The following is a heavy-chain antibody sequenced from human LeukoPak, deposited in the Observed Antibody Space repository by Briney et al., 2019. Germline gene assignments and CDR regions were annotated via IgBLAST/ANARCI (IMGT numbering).Heavy chain of an antibody. J-gene: IGHJ4*02. CDR1: GSTFSSYA. D-gene: IGHD4-17*01. V-gene: IGHV3-30-3*01. Sequence: GGSLRLSCAASGSTFSSYAMHWVRQAPGKGLEWVAVISYDGSNKYYADSVKGRFTISRDNSKNTLYLQMNSLRAEDTAVYYCARDHYGDYGIDYWGQGTLVTVSS. CDR2: ISYDGSNK. CDR3: ARDHYGDYGIDY.